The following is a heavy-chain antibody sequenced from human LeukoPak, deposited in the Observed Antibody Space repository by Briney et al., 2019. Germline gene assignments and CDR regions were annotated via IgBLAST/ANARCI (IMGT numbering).Heavy chain of an antibody. V-gene: IGHV1-18*01. CDR3: AREGAARPVRGFDY. J-gene: IGHJ4*02. CDR1: GYTFTNYG. CDR2: ISVYTGKT. Sequence: ASVKVSCKASGYTFTNYGISWVRQAPGQGLEWMGWISVYTGKTYYAQKFQARVTMTTDTSTTTAYMELSSLRSEDTAVYYCAREGAARPVRGFDYWGQGTLVTVSS. D-gene: IGHD6-6*01.